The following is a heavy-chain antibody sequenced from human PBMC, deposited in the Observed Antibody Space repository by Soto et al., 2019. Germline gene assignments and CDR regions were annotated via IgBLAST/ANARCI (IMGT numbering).Heavy chain of an antibody. CDR1: GFIFNTYD. V-gene: IGHV3-48*02. D-gene: IGHD3-3*01. CDR2: IGSSSSSM. Sequence: GGSLRLSCAASGFIFNTYDMNWFRQAPGKGLEWVSYIGSSSSSMYYADSVKGRFTISRDNAKNSLYLQMNSLRDEDTAVYYCARGGRLGXYDFWSGANYYYYGMDVWGQGTTVTVSS. CDR3: ARGGRLGXYDFWSGANYYYYGMDV. J-gene: IGHJ6*02.